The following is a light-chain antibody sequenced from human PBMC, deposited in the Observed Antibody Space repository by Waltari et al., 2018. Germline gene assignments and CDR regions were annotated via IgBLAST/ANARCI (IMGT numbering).Light chain of an antibody. CDR2: YAS. J-gene: IGKJ4*01. V-gene: IGKV3-11*01. Sequence: DIVLTQSPATLSLSPVERATLSCRASQSVNDFLAWFEQKPGQAPRLLIYYASNRATGIPARFSGSGSGTDFTLTNSSLEPEGFAVCCCQHRTNWPLTVGGGTKVEIK. CDR1: QSVNDF. CDR3: QHRTNWPLT.